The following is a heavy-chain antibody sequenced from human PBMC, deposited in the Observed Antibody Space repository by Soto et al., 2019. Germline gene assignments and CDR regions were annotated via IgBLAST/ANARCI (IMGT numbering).Heavy chain of an antibody. CDR2: ISSSSSYI. J-gene: IGHJ6*02. CDR3: ARRRKGGHCSSTRCYGYGMDV. V-gene: IGHV3-21*01. CDR1: GFTFSSYS. D-gene: IGHD2-2*01. Sequence: GGSLRLSCAASGFTFSSYSMNWVRQAPGKGLEWVSSISSSSSYIYYADSVKGRFTISRDNAKNSLYLQMNSLRAEDKAVYYCARRRKGGHCSSTRCYGYGMDVWGQGNTVTVSS.